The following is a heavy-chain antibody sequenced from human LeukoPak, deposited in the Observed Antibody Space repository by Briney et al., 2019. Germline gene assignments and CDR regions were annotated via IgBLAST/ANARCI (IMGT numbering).Heavy chain of an antibody. CDR3: ASASLAYEYFQH. CDR2: IYYSGST. CDR1: GGSISSYY. J-gene: IGHJ1*01. Sequence: ASETLSLTCTVSGGSISSYYWSWIRQPPGKGLEWIGYIYYSGSTNYNPSLKSRVTISVDTSKNQFSLKLSSVTAADTAVYYCASASLAYEYFQHWGQGTLVTVSS. V-gene: IGHV4-59*01.